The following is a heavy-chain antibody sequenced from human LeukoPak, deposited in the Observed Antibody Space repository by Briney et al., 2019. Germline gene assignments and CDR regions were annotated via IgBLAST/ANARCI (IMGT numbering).Heavy chain of an antibody. CDR2: INPSGGST. Sequence: GASVKVSCKASGYTFTSYYMHWVRQAPGQGLEWMGIINPSGGSTSYAQKFQGRVTMTRDMSTSTVYMELSSLRSEDTAVYYCARAPIWGGMVTYYYMDVWGKGTTVTIS. CDR3: ARAPIWGGMVTYYYMDV. D-gene: IGHD3-16*01. CDR1: GYTFTSYY. V-gene: IGHV1-46*01. J-gene: IGHJ6*03.